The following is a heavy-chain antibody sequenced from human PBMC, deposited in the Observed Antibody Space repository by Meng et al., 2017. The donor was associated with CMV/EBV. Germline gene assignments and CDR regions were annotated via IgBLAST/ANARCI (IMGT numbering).Heavy chain of an antibody. CDR3: ARMTTGGFDY. J-gene: IGHJ4*02. CDR2: IGTYSFDI. Sequence: GESLKISCATSGFKFSSYRLNWVRQAPGKGLEWVSDIGTYSFDIFYADSVKGRFTISRDDAKNSLSLQMTTLRPDDTAVYYCARMTTGGFDYWGQGAPVTVSS. CDR1: GFKFSSYR. D-gene: IGHD1-1*01. V-gene: IGHV3-21*01.